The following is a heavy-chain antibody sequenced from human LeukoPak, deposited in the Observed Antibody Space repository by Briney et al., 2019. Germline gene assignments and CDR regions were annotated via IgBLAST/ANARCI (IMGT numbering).Heavy chain of an antibody. Sequence: ASVKVSCKASGFTFTSSAVQWVRQARGQGLEWIGWIVVGSGNTNYAQKFQERVTITRDMSKSTVYMELSRLRSEDTAVYYCAALDYDILTGYYKDYYFDYWGQGTLVSVSS. CDR1: GFTFTSSA. CDR2: IVVGSGNT. D-gene: IGHD3-9*01. J-gene: IGHJ4*02. CDR3: AALDYDILTGYYKDYYFDY. V-gene: IGHV1-58*01.